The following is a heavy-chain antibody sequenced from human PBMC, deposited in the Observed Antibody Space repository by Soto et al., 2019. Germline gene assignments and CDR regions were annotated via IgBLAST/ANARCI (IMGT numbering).Heavy chain of an antibody. CDR3: ARTYDGSGPNSGGYGFDI. V-gene: IGHV4-59*01. D-gene: IGHD3-22*01. CDR2: IYYSGST. J-gene: IGHJ3*02. CDR1: GCSIISYY. Sequence: PSETLSLTCSVSGCSIISYYWSWIRQPPGKGLEWIAYIYYSGSTSYNPSLKSRVSISLDTSKNQFSLKLSSVTAADTAVYYCARTYDGSGPNSGGYGFDIWGQGTMVTVSS.